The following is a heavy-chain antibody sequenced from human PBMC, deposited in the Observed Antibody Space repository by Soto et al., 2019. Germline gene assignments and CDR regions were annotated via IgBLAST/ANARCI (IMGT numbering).Heavy chain of an antibody. CDR1: GFTFSSYD. CDR3: ARGHDYGDYEMMYYYYYGMDV. V-gene: IGHV3-13*01. CDR2: IGTAGDT. J-gene: IGHJ6*02. Sequence: GGSLRLSCAASGFTFSSYDMHWVRQATGKGLEWVSAIGTAGDTYYPGSVKGRFTISRENAKNSLYLQMNSLRAEDTAVYYCARGHDYGDYEMMYYYYYGMDVWGQGTTVTVSS. D-gene: IGHD4-17*01.